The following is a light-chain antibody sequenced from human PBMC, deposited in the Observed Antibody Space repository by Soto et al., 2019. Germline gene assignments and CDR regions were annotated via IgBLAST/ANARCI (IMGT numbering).Light chain of an antibody. V-gene: IGKV3-11*01. Sequence: EIVLTQSPATLSLSPGERATLSCRASQNVSSYLAWYQQKPGQAPRLLIYDASERATGIPARFSGSGSGTDFTLTIGSLEPEDFAVYYCQQRGNWPRITFGQGTRLEIK. CDR1: QNVSSY. CDR3: QQRGNWPRIT. CDR2: DAS. J-gene: IGKJ5*01.